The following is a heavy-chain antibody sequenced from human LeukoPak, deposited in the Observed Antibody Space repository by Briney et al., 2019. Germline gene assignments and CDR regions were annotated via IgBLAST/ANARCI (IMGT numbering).Heavy chain of an antibody. D-gene: IGHD6-13*01. CDR1: GFTFSTYW. Sequence: GGSLRLSCAASGFTFSTYWMVWVRQAPGKGLVWVSRINSDGSSTSYADSVKGRFTISRDNAKNTLYLQMTSLRAEDTAVYYCAKGDIAAAGTVDYWGQGTQVTVSS. J-gene: IGHJ4*02. CDR3: AKGDIAAAGTVDY. V-gene: IGHV3-74*01. CDR2: INSDGSST.